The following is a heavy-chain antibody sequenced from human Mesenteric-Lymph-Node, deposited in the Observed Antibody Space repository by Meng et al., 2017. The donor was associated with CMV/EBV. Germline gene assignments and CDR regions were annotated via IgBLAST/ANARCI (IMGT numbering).Heavy chain of an antibody. CDR1: GYTFTGYY. CDR2: INPNSGGA. D-gene: IGHD5-18*01. CDR3: ARASSSYEDY. V-gene: IGHV1-2*02. J-gene: IGHJ4*02. Sequence: ASVKVSCKASGYTFTGYYMHWVRQAPGQGLEWMGLINPNSGGADYAQKLQGRVTMTTDTSTSTAYMELRSLRSDDTAVYYCARASSSYEDYWGQGTLVTVSS.